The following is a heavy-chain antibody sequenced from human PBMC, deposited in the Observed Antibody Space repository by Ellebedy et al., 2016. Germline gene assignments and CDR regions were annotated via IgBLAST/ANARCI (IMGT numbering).Heavy chain of an antibody. Sequence: SLKISXAGSGFTFNDYALHWVRQAPGKGLEWVSGISWDSAVIGYGGSVKGRLTISKDSAKNYLYLQMNSLRPEDTAFYYCAKGTMDYFYHWGQGTLVTVSS. D-gene: IGHD4/OR15-4a*01. V-gene: IGHV3-9*01. CDR2: ISWDSAVI. J-gene: IGHJ4*02. CDR1: GFTFNDYA. CDR3: AKGTMDYFYH.